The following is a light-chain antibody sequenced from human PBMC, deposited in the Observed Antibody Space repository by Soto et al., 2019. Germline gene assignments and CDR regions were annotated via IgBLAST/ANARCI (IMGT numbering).Light chain of an antibody. CDR2: SDN. Sequence: QLVLTQPPSASGTPGQRVTISCSGSGFNIGSNTVTWYQHLPGAAPKLLISSDNQRPSGVPDRFSGSKSGNSASLAISGLQSEDEADYYCAAWDNSLTAWVFGGGTKVTVL. CDR3: AAWDNSLTAWV. J-gene: IGLJ3*02. V-gene: IGLV1-44*01. CDR1: GFNIGSNT.